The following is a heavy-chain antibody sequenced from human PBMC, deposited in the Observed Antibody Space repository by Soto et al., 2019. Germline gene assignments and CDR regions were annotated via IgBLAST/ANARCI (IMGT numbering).Heavy chain of an antibody. Sequence: QVQLVQSGAEVKKPGSSVKVSCKASGGTFSSYAISWVRQAPGQGLEWMGGIIPIFGTANYAQKFQGRVTITADESTSTAYMELSSLRSEDTAVYYCARGYCISTSCYVHYYYGMDVWGQGTTVTVSS. V-gene: IGHV1-69*12. D-gene: IGHD2-2*01. CDR3: ARGYCISTSCYVHYYYGMDV. CDR2: IIPIFGTA. CDR1: GGTFSSYA. J-gene: IGHJ6*02.